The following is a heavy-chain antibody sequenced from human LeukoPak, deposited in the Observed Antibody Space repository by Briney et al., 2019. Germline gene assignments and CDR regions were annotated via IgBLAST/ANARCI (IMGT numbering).Heavy chain of an antibody. D-gene: IGHD3-22*01. CDR3: ARGSPPRRNYDSRGYYSYYFDY. J-gene: IGHJ4*02. CDR2: MNPNSGNT. Sequence: ASVKVSCKASGYTFTGYYMHWVRQAPGQGLEWMGWMNPNSGNTHYAQKLQGRVTMTTDTSTSTVYMELRSLRSDDTAVYYCARGSPPRRNYDSRGYYSYYFDYWGQGTLVTVSS. CDR1: GYTFTGYY. V-gene: IGHV1-18*04.